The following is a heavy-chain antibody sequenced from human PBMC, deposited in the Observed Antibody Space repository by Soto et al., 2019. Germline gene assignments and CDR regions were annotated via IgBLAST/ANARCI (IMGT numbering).Heavy chain of an antibody. CDR2: IYYSGST. D-gene: IGHD1-26*01. Sequence: QLQLQESGPGLVKPSETLSLTCTVSGGSISSSSYYWGWIRQPPGKGLEWIGSIYYSGSTYYNPSLKSRVTIPVDTSKNQFSLKLSSVTAADTAVYYCASPGGSYRGHYFDYWGQGTLVTVSS. J-gene: IGHJ4*02. CDR3: ASPGGSYRGHYFDY. V-gene: IGHV4-39*01. CDR1: GGSISSSSYY.